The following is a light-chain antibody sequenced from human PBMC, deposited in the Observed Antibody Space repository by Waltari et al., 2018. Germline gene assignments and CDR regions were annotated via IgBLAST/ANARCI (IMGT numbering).Light chain of an antibody. J-gene: IGKJ2*01. Sequence: EIVFTQSPGTLSFSPGETATLSCRASQSVSGYLAWYQKKPGQAPRLLICGASNRATGISDRFSGSGSGTDFTLTISRLEPEDFAVYYCRHYGSSRYTFGQGTKLEIK. CDR1: QSVSGY. CDR3: RHYGSSRYT. CDR2: GAS. V-gene: IGKV3-20*01.